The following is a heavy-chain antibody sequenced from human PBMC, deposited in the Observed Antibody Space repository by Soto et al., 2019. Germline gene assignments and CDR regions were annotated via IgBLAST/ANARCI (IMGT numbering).Heavy chain of an antibody. D-gene: IGHD2-15*01. J-gene: IGHJ4*02. V-gene: IGHV4-30-4*01. CDR3: ARDDPNSLGYCSGGSSYHSGFDY. Sequence: HSGTPSISCTVCRVCICSSVYYWSWIRQPPGKCLEWIWYLYYSGSTYYNPSLKSRVTISVDTSKNQFSLKLSSVTAADTAVYYCARDDPNSLGYCSGGSSYHSGFDYCGQGILVTVSS. CDR1: RVCICSSVYY. CDR2: LYYSGST.